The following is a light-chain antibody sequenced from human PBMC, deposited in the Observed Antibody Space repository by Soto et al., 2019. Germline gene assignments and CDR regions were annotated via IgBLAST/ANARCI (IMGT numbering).Light chain of an antibody. J-gene: IGKJ1*01. Sequence: DIQLTQSPSFLSASVGDRVTITCRASQGIGSFLAWYQQKPGKAPRLLIYSASTLQSGVSFRFSGSGSGTEFTLTISSLQSEDFATYYCQQFNSYPPTFGQGTKVDIK. CDR1: QGIGSF. V-gene: IGKV1-9*01. CDR2: SAS. CDR3: QQFNSYPPT.